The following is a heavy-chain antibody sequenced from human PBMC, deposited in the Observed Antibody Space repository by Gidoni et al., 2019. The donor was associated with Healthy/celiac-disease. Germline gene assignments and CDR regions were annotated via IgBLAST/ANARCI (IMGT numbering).Heavy chain of an antibody. J-gene: IGHJ4*02. CDR1: GYTFTSYD. CDR3: ARRYGDLDY. CDR2: MNHNSGNT. D-gene: IGHD4-17*01. V-gene: IGHV1-8*01. Sequence: QVQLVQSGAEVKKPGASVQVSCTASGYTFTSYDIHWVRQATGRGLEWMGWMNHNSGNTGYAQKFQGRVTMTRNTSISTAYMELSSLRSEDTAVYYCARRYGDLDYWGQGTLVTVSS.